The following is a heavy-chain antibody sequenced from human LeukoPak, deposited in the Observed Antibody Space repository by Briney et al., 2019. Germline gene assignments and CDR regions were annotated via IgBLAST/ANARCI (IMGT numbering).Heavy chain of an antibody. Sequence: LETLFLTCTVSGGSISTSGYYWGWIRQPPWKGLEWIGSIYYSGNTYYNPSLRSRVTIYVDTSKNQFSLKLTSVTAADTAVYFCARLASSGWSDYWGQGTLVTVSS. J-gene: IGHJ4*02. CDR2: IYYSGNT. V-gene: IGHV4-39*01. CDR1: GGSISTSGYY. D-gene: IGHD6-19*01. CDR3: ARLASSGWSDY.